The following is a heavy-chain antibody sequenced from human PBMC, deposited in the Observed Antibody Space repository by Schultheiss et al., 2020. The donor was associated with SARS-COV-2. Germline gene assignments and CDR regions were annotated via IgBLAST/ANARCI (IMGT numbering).Heavy chain of an antibody. Sequence: GGSLRLSCAASGFTFSSYAMSWVRQAPGKGLEWVSVIGNSGDTTYYADSVKGRFTISRDNSKNTLYLRMNSLRAEDTAIYYCAKARVRGVIVDYWGQGTLVTVSS. CDR3: AKARVRGVIVDY. J-gene: IGHJ4*02. V-gene: IGHV3-23*01. CDR2: IGNSGDTT. D-gene: IGHD3-10*01. CDR1: GFTFSSYA.